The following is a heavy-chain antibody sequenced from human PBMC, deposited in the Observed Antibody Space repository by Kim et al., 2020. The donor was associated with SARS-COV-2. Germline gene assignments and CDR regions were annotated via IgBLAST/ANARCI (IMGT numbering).Heavy chain of an antibody. J-gene: IGHJ3*02. D-gene: IGHD3-22*01. CDR2: ISWNSGSI. CDR3: AKDWGGYYYDSSGYPVGAFDI. Sequence: GGSLRLSCAASGFTFDDYAMHWVRQAPGKGLEWVSGISWNSGSIGYADSVKGRFTISRDNAKNSLYLQMNSLRAEDTALYYCAKDWGGYYYDSSGYPVGAFDIWGQGTMVTVSS. V-gene: IGHV3-9*01. CDR1: GFTFDDYA.